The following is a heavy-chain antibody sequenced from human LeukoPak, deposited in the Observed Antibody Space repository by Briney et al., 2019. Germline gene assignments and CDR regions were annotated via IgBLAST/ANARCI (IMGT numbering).Heavy chain of an antibody. J-gene: IGHJ4*02. CDR2: INPIFGTA. V-gene: IGHV1-69*01. D-gene: IGHD3-22*01. CDR1: GGTFSSYA. CDR3: ARDPTPWYYDSSGYFDY. Sequence: VASVKVSCKASGGTFSSYAISWVRQAPGQGLAWMGGINPIFGTANYAQKFQGRVTITADESTSTAYMELSSLRSEDTAVYYCARDPTPWYYDSSGYFDYWGQGTLVTVSS.